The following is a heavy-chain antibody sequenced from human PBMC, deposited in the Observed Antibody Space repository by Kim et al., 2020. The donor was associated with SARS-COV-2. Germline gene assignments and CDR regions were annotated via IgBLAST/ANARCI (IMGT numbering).Heavy chain of an antibody. J-gene: IGHJ4*02. D-gene: IGHD6-19*01. V-gene: IGHV4-59*13. Sequence: SETLSLTCTVSGGSISSYYWSWIRQPPGKGLEWIGYIYYSGSTNYNPSLKSRVTISVDTSKNQFSLKLSSVTAADTAVYYCSGGRAGAAEFDYWGQGTL. CDR3: SGGRAGAAEFDY. CDR2: IYYSGST. CDR1: GGSISSYY.